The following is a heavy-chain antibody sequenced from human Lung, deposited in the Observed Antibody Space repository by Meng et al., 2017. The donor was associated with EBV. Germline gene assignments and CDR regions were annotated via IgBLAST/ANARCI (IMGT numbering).Heavy chain of an antibody. Sequence: EVQLVESGGALVRPGGSLKLSCEGSGYTFSRYWTHWVRQVPGKGLLWVSRINEHGSITTYADSVKGRFTISRDNAKNTMYLQMNSLRDEDTGVYFCSRDLVGSADSWGQGTLVTVSS. D-gene: IGHD3-16*01. V-gene: IGHV3-74*01. CDR1: GYTFSRYW. J-gene: IGHJ4*02. CDR2: INEHGSIT. CDR3: SRDLVGSADS.